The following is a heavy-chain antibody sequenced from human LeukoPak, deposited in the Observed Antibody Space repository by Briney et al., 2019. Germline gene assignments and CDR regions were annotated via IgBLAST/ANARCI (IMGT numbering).Heavy chain of an antibody. Sequence: ASVKVSCKASGYTFTSYGISWVRQAPGQGLEWMGWISAYNGNTNYAQKLQGRVTMTTDTSTSTAYMELRSLRSDDTAVYYCARVPPYCGGDCPFDYWGQGTPVTVSS. V-gene: IGHV1-18*01. J-gene: IGHJ4*02. CDR2: ISAYNGNT. CDR3: ARVPPYCGGDCPFDY. D-gene: IGHD2-21*02. CDR1: GYTFTSYG.